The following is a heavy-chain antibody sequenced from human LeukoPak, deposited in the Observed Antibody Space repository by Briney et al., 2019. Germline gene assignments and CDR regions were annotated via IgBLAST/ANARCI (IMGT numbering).Heavy chain of an antibody. V-gene: IGHV3-20*04. D-gene: IGHD3-10*01. CDR1: GFTFDDYG. CDR2: INWNGGST. Sequence: GGSLRLSCAASGFTFDDYGMSWGRQAPGKGLEWGSGINWNGGSTGYADSVKGRFTISRDNAKNSLSLQMNNLRAEDTALYYCARRRVTVVRGVDITSYYFDYWGQGTLVTVSS. CDR3: ARRRVTVVRGVDITSYYFDY. J-gene: IGHJ4*02.